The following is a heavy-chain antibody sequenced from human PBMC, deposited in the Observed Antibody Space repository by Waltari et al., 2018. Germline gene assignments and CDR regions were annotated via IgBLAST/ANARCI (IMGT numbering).Heavy chain of an antibody. V-gene: IGHV4-59*01. CDR1: GGSISSYY. D-gene: IGHD1-1*01. CDR2: IYYRGST. Sequence: QVQLQESGPGLVKPSETLSLTCTVSGGSISSYYWSWIRQPPGKGLEWVGYIYYRGSTNYNPSLKSRVTIAVDTSKNQFSLKLSSVTATDTAVYYCARGGSGYNWNDDYYYGMDVWGQGTTVTVSS. J-gene: IGHJ6*02. CDR3: ARGGSGYNWNDDYYYGMDV.